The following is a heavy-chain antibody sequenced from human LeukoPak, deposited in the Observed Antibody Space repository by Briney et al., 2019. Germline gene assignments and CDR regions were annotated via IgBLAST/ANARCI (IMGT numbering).Heavy chain of an antibody. CDR3: ARGRTMIVAPFGY. CDR2: IYYSGST. J-gene: IGHJ4*02. D-gene: IGHD3-22*01. Sequence: SETLSLTCTVSGGSISSYYWSWIRQPPGKGLEWIGYIYYSGSTNYNPSLKSRVTISVDTSKNQFSLKLSSVTAADTAVYYCARGRTMIVAPFGYWGQGTLVTVSS. V-gene: IGHV4-59*01. CDR1: GGSISSYY.